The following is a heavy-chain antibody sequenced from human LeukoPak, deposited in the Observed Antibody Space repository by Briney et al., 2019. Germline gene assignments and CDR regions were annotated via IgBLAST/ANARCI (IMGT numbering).Heavy chain of an antibody. CDR2: ISASGGST. CDR1: GFTFSSSA. Sequence: GGSLRLSCAASGFTFSSSAMSWVRQVPGKGLEWVSGISASGGSTSYADSVRGRFTISRDNSKNTLYVQMNSLRSEDTAVYYCARAVGIAAAIAFDYWGQGTLVTVSS. CDR3: ARAVGIAAAIAFDY. J-gene: IGHJ4*02. V-gene: IGHV3-23*01. D-gene: IGHD6-13*01.